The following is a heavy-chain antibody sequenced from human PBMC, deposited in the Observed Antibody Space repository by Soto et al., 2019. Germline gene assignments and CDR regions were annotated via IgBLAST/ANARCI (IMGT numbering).Heavy chain of an antibody. CDR3: ARGCTVTHYFDY. D-gene: IGHD4-17*01. Sequence: SETLSLTCTVSGGSISSYYWSWIRRPPGKGLEWIGYIYYSGSTNYNPSLKSRVTISVDTSKNQFSLKLSSVTAADTAVYYCARGCTVTHYFDYWGQGTLVTVSS. J-gene: IGHJ4*02. CDR1: GGSISSYY. V-gene: IGHV4-59*12. CDR2: IYYSGST.